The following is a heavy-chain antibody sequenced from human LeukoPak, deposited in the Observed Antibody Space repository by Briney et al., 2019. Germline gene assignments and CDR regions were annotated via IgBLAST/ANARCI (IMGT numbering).Heavy chain of an antibody. D-gene: IGHD4-17*01. CDR3: ARDVGYGDYVATSGADY. Sequence: GGSLKLSCAASGFTFSSYAMHWVRQAPGKGLGWVAAISYDESNKYYADSVKGRFTISRDNSKNTLHLQMNSLRAEDTAVYHCARDVGYGDYVATSGADYWGQGTLVTVSS. J-gene: IGHJ4*02. CDR2: ISYDESNK. V-gene: IGHV3-30-3*01. CDR1: GFTFSSYA.